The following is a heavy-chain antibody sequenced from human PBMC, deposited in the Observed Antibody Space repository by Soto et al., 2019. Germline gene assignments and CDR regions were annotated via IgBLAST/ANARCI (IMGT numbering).Heavy chain of an antibody. J-gene: IGHJ4*02. D-gene: IGHD3-9*01. CDR2: ISYDGSNK. V-gene: IGHV3-30-3*01. CDR3: ARATYQDILTGFDY. Sequence: CAASGFTFSSYAMHWVRQAPGKGLEWVAVISYDGSNKYYADSVKGRFTISRDNSKNTLYLQMNSLRAEDTAVYYCARATYQDILTGFDYWGQGTLVTVSS. CDR1: GFTFSSYA.